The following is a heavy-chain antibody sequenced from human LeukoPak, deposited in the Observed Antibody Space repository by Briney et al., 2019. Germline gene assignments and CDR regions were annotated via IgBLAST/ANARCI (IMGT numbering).Heavy chain of an antibody. J-gene: IGHJ3*02. CDR2: LYYSGST. CDR1: GYSISSGYY. D-gene: IGHD3-22*01. V-gene: IGHV4-61*01. Sequence: SETLSLTCIVSGYSISSGYYWGWIRQPPGKGLEWIGYLYYSGSTNYNPSLKSRVTISVDTSKNQFSLKLSSVTAADTAVYYCARDRTRPYYYDSSGYFHDAFDIWGQGTMVTVSS. CDR3: ARDRTRPYYYDSSGYFHDAFDI.